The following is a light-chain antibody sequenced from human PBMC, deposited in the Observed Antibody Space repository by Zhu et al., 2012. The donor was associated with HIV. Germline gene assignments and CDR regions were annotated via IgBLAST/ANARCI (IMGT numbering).Light chain of an antibody. CDR1: QSVGSTY. CDR2: GPS. J-gene: IGKJ1*01. V-gene: IGKV3-20*01. Sequence: EVVLTQSPGTLSLSPGERATLSCRASQSVGSTYLAWYQQKPGQALRLLIYGPSNRAHWHPREVQWQWVWDRLHSHHQQTWSLKIFAVYYCQQYFRSPMTFGQGPSWKSN. CDR3: QQYFRSPMT.